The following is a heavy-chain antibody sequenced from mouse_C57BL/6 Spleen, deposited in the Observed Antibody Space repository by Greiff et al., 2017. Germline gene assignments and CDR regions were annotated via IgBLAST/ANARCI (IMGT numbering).Heavy chain of an antibody. CDR2: ISSGGDYI. CDR1: GFTFSSYA. J-gene: IGHJ4*01. Sequence: EVQLVESGEGLVKPGGSLKLSCAASGFTFSSYAMSWVRPTPEKRLEWVAYISSGGDYIYYADTVKGRFTISRDNARNTLYLQMSRLKSEDTAMCYCSREDDYDAMDYWGQGTSVTVSS. CDR3: SREDDYDAMDY. V-gene: IGHV5-9-1*02.